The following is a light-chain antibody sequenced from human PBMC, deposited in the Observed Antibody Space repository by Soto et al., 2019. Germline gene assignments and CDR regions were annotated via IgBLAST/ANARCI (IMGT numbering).Light chain of an antibody. Sequence: EIVLTQSPGTLSLSPGDRATLSCRASQSLSSRYLAWYRQKPGQAPRLLIYGASNRATGIPARFSGSGSGTDFTLTISSLEPDDFAVYYCQQYSSSPPTFGGGTKVEIK. V-gene: IGKV3-20*01. CDR2: GAS. CDR3: QQYSSSPPT. J-gene: IGKJ4*01. CDR1: QSLSSRY.